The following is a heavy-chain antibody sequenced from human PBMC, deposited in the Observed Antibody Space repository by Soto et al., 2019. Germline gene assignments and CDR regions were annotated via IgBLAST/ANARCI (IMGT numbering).Heavy chain of an antibody. CDR3: ARQIGIVATTGFSDY. J-gene: IGHJ4*02. D-gene: IGHD5-12*01. CDR2: IYPGDSDT. V-gene: IGHV5-51*01. CDR1: GYSFTSYW. Sequence: PGESLKISCKGSGYSFTSYWIGWVSQMPGKGLEWMGIIYPGDSDTRYSPSFQGQVTISADKSISTAYLQWSSLKASDTAMYYCARQIGIVATTGFSDYWGQGTLVTVSS.